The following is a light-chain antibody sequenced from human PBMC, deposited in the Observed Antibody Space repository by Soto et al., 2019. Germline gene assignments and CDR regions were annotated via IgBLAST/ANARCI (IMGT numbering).Light chain of an antibody. CDR3: SSYTTSSTRV. CDR2: DVT. V-gene: IGLV2-14*01. CDR1: SNDVGRYNY. J-gene: IGLJ1*01. Sequence: QSALTQPASVSGSPGQSITISCTGTSNDVGRYNYVSWYQQHPGRAPQLMIYDVTSRPSGVSFRFSGSKSGTMASLTISGLQAEDEADYYCSSYTTSSTRVFGTGTKLTVL.